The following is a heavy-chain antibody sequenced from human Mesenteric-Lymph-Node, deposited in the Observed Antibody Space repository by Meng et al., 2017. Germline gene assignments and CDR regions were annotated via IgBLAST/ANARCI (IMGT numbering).Heavy chain of an antibody. V-gene: IGHV3-74*01. J-gene: IGHJ4*02. CDR3: ARSVDTAMVYFDY. CDR2: INPDGTIT. Sequence: GESLKISCATSGFGFTTNWMDWVRQDPGKGLVWVARINPDGTITNYAESVKGRFTISRDNAKNTLFLQMNSLRAEDTALYYCARSVDTAMVYFDYWGQGTLVTVSS. D-gene: IGHD5-18*01. CDR1: GFGFTTNW.